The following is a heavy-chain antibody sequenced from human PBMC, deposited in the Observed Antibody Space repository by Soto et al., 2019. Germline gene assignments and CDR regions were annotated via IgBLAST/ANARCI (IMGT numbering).Heavy chain of an antibody. J-gene: IGHJ4*02. D-gene: IGHD7-27*01. Sequence: HPGGSLRLSCAASGFTFSSYAMHWVRQAPGKGLEWVAVISYDGSNKYYADSVKGRFTISRDNSKNTLYLQMNSLRAEDTAVYYCARGPFTGDLAPFDYWGQGTLVTVS. CDR1: GFTFSSYA. CDR3: ARGPFTGDLAPFDY. CDR2: ISYDGSNK. V-gene: IGHV3-30-3*01.